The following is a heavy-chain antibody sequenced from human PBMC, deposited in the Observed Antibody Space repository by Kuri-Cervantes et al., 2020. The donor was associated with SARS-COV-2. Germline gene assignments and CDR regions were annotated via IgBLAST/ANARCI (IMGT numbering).Heavy chain of an antibody. CDR1: GFTFSSYS. J-gene: IGHJ6*02. V-gene: IGHV3-48*01. D-gene: IGHD3-3*01. CDR3: ARVWRGELYYYYGMDV. CDR2: ISSSSSTI. Sequence: GGSLRLSCAASGFTFSSYSMNWVRQAPGKGLEWVSYISSSSSTIYYADSVKGRFTISRDNAKNSLYLQMNSLRAEDTAVYYCARVWRGELYYYYGMDVWGQGTTVTVSS.